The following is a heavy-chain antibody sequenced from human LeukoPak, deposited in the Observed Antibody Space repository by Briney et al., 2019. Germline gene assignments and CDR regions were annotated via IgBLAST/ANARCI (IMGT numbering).Heavy chain of an antibody. D-gene: IGHD3-22*01. V-gene: IGHV1-18*01. CDR1: GYTFTNYG. Sequence: ASVKVSCKPSGYTFTNYGIIWVRQAPGQGLEWMGWISAYTGNTNYAQNFQGRVTMTTDTSTSTAYMELRSLRSDDTAVYYCARSGVGYFYDNSGYYPLDYWGQGTLVTVSS. J-gene: IGHJ4*02. CDR2: ISAYTGNT. CDR3: ARSGVGYFYDNSGYYPLDY.